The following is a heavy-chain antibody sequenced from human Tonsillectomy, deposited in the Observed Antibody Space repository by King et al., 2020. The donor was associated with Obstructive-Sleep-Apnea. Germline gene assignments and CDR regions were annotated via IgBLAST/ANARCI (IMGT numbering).Heavy chain of an antibody. CDR1: GFTFSIYG. CDR3: AKCYNSGSYYNGPRG. V-gene: IGHV3-30*18. Sequence: VQLVESGGGVVQPGGSLRLSCAASGFTFSIYGMHWVRQAPGKGLEWLAVISYDGNNKYYADSVKGRFTISRDNSKNTLYLQMNSLRAEDTAMYYCAKCYNSGSYYNGPRGWGQGTLVTVSS. J-gene: IGHJ4*02. CDR2: ISYDGNNK. D-gene: IGHD3-10*01.